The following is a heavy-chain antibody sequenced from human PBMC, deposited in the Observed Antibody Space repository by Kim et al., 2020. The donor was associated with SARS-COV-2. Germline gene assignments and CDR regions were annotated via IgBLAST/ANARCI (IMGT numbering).Heavy chain of an antibody. V-gene: IGHV3-30*18. Sequence: GGSLRLSCAASGFTFSSYGMHWVRQAPGKGLEWVAVISYDGSNKYYADSVKGRFTISRDNSKNTLYLQMNSLRAEDTAVYYCAKEEFYGSGSIIDYWGQG. D-gene: IGHD3-10*01. CDR1: GFTFSSYG. CDR3: AKEEFYGSGSIIDY. CDR2: ISYDGSNK. J-gene: IGHJ4*02.